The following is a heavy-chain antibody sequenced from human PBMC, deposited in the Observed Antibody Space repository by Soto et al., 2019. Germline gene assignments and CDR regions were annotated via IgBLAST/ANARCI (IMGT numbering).Heavy chain of an antibody. CDR1: GFTFSSYG. Sequence: PGGSLRLSCAASGFTFSSYGMYWVRPAPGKGLEWVAVIWYDGSNKYYSESVKGRFTISRDNSKNTLYLQMFSLRVDDTAVYYCARDLHPTRYYYYGLAVWGQGTTVTVSS. CDR3: ARDLHPTRYYYYGLAV. CDR2: IWYDGSNK. J-gene: IGHJ6*02. V-gene: IGHV3-33*08.